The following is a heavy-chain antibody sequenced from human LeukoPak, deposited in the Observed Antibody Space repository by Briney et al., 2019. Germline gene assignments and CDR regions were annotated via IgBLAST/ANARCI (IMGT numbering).Heavy chain of an antibody. CDR2: INPNSGGT. J-gene: IGHJ4*02. D-gene: IGHD3-22*01. CDR1: GYTFTGYY. Sequence: GASVKVSCKASGYTFTGYYMHWVRQAPGQGLEWMGWINPNSGGTNYAQKFQGRVTMTRDTSISTAYMELSRLRSDDTAVYYCARGVGGYYDSSGPYYFDYWGQGTLVTVSS. CDR3: ARGVGGYYDSSGPYYFDY. V-gene: IGHV1-2*02.